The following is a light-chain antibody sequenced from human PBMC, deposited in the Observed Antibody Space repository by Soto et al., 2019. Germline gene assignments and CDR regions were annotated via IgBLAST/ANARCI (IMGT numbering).Light chain of an antibody. Sequence: DIQMTQSPSSLSASVGDRVTITCQASHDIRKYLSWYQQKPGKAPKLLIYDASNLETGVPSRFSGRGSGTDFTFTIRSLQPEDIATYYCQEYDDLPFTFGPGTKVHI. V-gene: IGKV1-33*01. J-gene: IGKJ3*01. CDR1: HDIRKY. CDR2: DAS. CDR3: QEYDDLPFT.